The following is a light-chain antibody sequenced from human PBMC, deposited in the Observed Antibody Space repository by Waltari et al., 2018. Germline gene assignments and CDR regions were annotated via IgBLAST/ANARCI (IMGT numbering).Light chain of an antibody. CDR3: QQYGNSPYT. CDR1: PSVSSTY. V-gene: IGKV3-20*01. J-gene: IGKJ2*01. Sequence: EIVLTQSPGTLALSPGERVTRSGRASPSVSSTYLAWYQQKPGQAPRVLIYTASSRATGIPDRFSGGGSGTDFTLTIGRLEPEDFAVYYCQQYGNSPYTFGQGTKLEIK. CDR2: TAS.